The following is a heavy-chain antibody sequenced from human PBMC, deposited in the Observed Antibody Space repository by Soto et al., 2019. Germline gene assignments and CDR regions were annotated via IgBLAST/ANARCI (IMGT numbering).Heavy chain of an antibody. D-gene: IGHD5-12*01. CDR2: ISGSGGST. V-gene: IGHV3-23*01. CDR3: AKDHPSRDGYNYPDPLFDY. Sequence: PGGSLRLSCAASGFTFSSYAMSWVRQAPGKGLEWVSAISGSGGSTYYADSVKGRFTISRDNSKNTLYLQMNSLRAEDTAVYYCAKDHPSRDGYNYPDPLFDYWGQGTLVTVSS. J-gene: IGHJ4*02. CDR1: GFTFSSYA.